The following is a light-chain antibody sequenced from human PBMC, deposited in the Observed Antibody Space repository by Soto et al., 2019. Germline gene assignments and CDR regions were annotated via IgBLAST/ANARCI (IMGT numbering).Light chain of an antibody. V-gene: IGLV4-69*01. CDR1: SGHSSYA. CDR3: SSYRSGGTFV. CDR2: LNNDGSH. J-gene: IGLJ1*01. Sequence: QSVLTQSPSASASLGASVKLTCTLSSGHSSYAIAWHQKQPGKGPRYLMDLNNDGSHTKGDGIPDRFSGSSSGADRYLIISSLQSEDEADYYCSSYRSGGTFVFGSGTKLTVL.